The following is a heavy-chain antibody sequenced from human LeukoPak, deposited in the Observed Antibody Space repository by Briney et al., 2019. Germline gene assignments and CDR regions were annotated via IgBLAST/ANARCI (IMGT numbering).Heavy chain of an antibody. J-gene: IGHJ3*02. CDR3: ARAPGVSSGYYYRGHAFDI. CDR2: IYTSGST. Sequence: SQTLSLTCTVSGGSISSGSYYWSWIRQPAGKGLEWLGRIYTSGSTNYNPSLKSRVTISVDTSKNQFSLKLSSVTAAATAVYYCARAPGVSSGYYYRGHAFDIWGQGTMVTVSS. CDR1: GGSISSGSYY. D-gene: IGHD3-22*01. V-gene: IGHV4-61*02.